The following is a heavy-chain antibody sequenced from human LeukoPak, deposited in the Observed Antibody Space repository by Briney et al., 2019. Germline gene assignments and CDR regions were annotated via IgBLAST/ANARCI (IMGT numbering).Heavy chain of an antibody. V-gene: IGHV1-8*03. CDR3: ARGGGGGLWYYDILTGYYEIDY. CDR1: GYTFTSYD. D-gene: IGHD3-9*01. Sequence: ASVKVSCKASGYTFTSYDINWVRQATGQGLEWMGWMNPNSGNTGYAQKFQGRVTITRNTSISTAYMELSSLRSEDTAVYYCARGGGGGLWYYDILTGYYEIDYWGQGTLVTVSS. J-gene: IGHJ4*02. CDR2: MNPNSGNT.